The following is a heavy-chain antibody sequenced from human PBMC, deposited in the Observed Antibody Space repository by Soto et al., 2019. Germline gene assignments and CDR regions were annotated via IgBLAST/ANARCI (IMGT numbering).Heavy chain of an antibody. CDR2: IIDDGGRA. D-gene: IGHD6-19*01. CDR1: GFTFNRYA. V-gene: IGHV3-23*01. J-gene: IGHJ4*02. Sequence: LRRSCSASGFTFNRYAMSWVRQAPGKGLEWVSAIIDDGGRAYYADSVKGRFTISRDNSKNTLSLQMNSLRAEDTAVYYCAKDKMEQWLVGGYFDYWGQGTQVTVSS. CDR3: AKDKMEQWLVGGYFDY.